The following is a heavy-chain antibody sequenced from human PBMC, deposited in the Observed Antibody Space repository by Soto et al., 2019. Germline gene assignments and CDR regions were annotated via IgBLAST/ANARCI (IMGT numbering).Heavy chain of an antibody. CDR1: GGSISSSSYY. CDR3: TSLYSNFYYYYYGIDV. J-gene: IGHJ6*02. CDR2: IYYSGST. D-gene: IGHD4-4*01. V-gene: IGHV4-39*01. Sequence: SETLSLTCTVSGGSISSSSYYWVWIRQPPGKGLEWIGSIYYSGSTYYNPSLKSRVTISVDTSKNQFSLKLSSVTAADTAVYYGTSLYSNFYYYYYGIDVWGQGTTVTVSS.